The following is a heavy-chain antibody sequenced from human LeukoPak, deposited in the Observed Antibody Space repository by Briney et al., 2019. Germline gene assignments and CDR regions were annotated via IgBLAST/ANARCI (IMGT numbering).Heavy chain of an antibody. CDR1: GGSISSYY. D-gene: IGHD6-13*01. Sequence: PSETLSLTCTVSGGSISSYYWSWIHQPPGRGLEWIGEINHSGSTNYNPSLKSRVTISVDTSKNQFSLKLSSVTAADTAVYYCARHSPGYSSSWYHEYFQHWGQGTLVTVSS. CDR2: INHSGST. J-gene: IGHJ1*01. CDR3: ARHSPGYSSSWYHEYFQH. V-gene: IGHV4-34*01.